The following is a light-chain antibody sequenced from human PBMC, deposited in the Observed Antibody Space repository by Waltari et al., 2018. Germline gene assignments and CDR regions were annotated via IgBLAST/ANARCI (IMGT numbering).Light chain of an antibody. J-gene: IGKJ3*01. Sequence: DIQMTQSPPSLSASVGDRATIPCRATQSISTSLNWYQQKPGKAPNLLIYGASSLERGVPSRFSGSGSGTDFTLTISSLHPEDFATYYCQQSYTTPFTFGPGTKVDLK. CDR1: QSISTS. V-gene: IGKV1-39*01. CDR2: GAS. CDR3: QQSYTTPFT.